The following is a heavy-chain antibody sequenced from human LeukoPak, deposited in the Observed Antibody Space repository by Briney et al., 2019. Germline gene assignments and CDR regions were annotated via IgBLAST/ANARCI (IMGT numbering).Heavy chain of an antibody. J-gene: IGHJ4*02. CDR2: INPKSGGT. Sequence: ASVKVSCKASGYTFTGYYIHWVRQAPGQGLEWMGWINPKSGGTNYAQKFQGRVTMTRDTAISTAYMEVGRLRSDDTAVYYCARTNYYDSSGYIYDYWGQGTLVTVSS. CDR1: GYTFTGYY. CDR3: ARTNYYDSSGYIYDY. V-gene: IGHV1-2*02. D-gene: IGHD3-22*01.